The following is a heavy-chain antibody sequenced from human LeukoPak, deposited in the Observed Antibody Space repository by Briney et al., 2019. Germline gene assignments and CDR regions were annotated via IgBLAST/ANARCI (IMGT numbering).Heavy chain of an antibody. CDR3: ARSPYDYVWGSYPRGYFDY. CDR2: IYYSGST. Sequence: PSETLSRTCTVSGGSISSSSYYWGWIRQPPGKGLEWIGSIYYSGSTYYNPSLKSRVTISVDTSKNQFSLKLSSMTAADTAVYYCARSPYDYVWGSYPRGYFDYWGQGTLVTVSS. D-gene: IGHD3-16*02. CDR1: GGSISSSSYY. V-gene: IGHV4-39*07. J-gene: IGHJ4*02.